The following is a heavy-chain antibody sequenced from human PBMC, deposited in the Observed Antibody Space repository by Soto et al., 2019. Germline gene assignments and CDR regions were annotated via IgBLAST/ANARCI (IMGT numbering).Heavy chain of an antibody. CDR1: GYTFTGYF. J-gene: IGHJ5*02. CDR3: ARGGGTILAPLP. V-gene: IGHV1-2*02. CDR2: INPNSGAT. D-gene: IGHD3-3*01. Sequence: QVQLVQSGAEVKKPGASVKVSCKASGYTFTGYFMHWVRQAPGQGLEWMGWINPNSGATKHAQKFQGRVTLSRDTSIRTAYMELTGLTSDDTAVYYCARGGGTILAPLPWGQGTQVTVSS.